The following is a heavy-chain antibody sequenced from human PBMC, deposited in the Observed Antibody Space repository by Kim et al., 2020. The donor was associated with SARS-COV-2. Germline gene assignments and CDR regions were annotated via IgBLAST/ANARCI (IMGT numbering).Heavy chain of an antibody. CDR3: ASVENSGYCVSDAFDI. V-gene: IGHV1-3*01. Sequence: ASVKVSCKASGYTFTSYAMHWVRQAPGQRLEWMGWINAGNGNTKYSQKFKGRVTITRDTSASTAYMELSSLRSEDTAVYYCASVENSGYCVSDAFDIWGQGTMVTVSS. D-gene: IGHD5-12*01. CDR1: GYTFTSYA. J-gene: IGHJ3*02. CDR2: INAGNGNT.